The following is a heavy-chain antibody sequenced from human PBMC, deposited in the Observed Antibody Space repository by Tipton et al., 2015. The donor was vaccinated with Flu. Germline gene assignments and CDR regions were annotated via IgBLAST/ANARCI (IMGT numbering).Heavy chain of an antibody. D-gene: IGHD1-26*01. CDR2: IYTSGST. J-gene: IGHJ2*01. CDR3: ARTSGGSYLYWYFDL. V-gene: IGHV4-4*07. Sequence: GSLRLSCTVSGGSISSYYWSWIRQPAGKGLEWIGRIYTSGSTNYNPSLESRVTMSVGTSKNQFSLKLNSVTAADTAVYFCARTSGGSYLYWYFDLWGRGTPVTVSS. CDR1: GGSISSYY.